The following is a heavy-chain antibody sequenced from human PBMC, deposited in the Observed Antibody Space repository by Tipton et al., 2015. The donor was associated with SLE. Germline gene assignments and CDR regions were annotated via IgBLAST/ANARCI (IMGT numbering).Heavy chain of an antibody. CDR3: AKDILSGSYYAAVQH. CDR1: TFSSYA. J-gene: IGHJ1*01. Sequence: TFSSYAMSWVRQAPGKGLEWVSAISGSGGSTYYADSVTGRFTISRDNSKNTLYLQMNSLRAEDTAVYYCAKDILSGSYYAAVQHWGQGTLVTVSS. V-gene: IGHV3-23*01. D-gene: IGHD1-26*01. CDR2: ISGSGGST.